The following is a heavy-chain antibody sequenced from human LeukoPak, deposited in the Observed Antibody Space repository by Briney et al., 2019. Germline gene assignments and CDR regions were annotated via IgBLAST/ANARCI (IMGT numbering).Heavy chain of an antibody. D-gene: IGHD6-19*01. V-gene: IGHV3-30*03. J-gene: IGHJ5*02. Sequence: PGGFLRLSCAASGFTFSAYGMHWVRQAPGKGLECVTIISYDGSNKYYADSVKGRFTISRDNAKNSLYLQMISLRAEDTAVYYCARGHSSGWNWFDPWGQGTLVTVSS. CDR2: ISYDGSNK. CDR3: ARGHSSGWNWFDP. CDR1: GFTFSAYG.